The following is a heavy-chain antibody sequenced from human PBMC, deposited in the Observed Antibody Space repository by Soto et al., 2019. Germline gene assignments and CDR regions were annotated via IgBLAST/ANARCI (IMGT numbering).Heavy chain of an antibody. V-gene: IGHV4-59*08. D-gene: IGHD3-22*01. J-gene: IGHJ6*02. Sequence: QVQLQESGPGLVKPSETLSLTCTVSGGSISSYYWSWIRQPPGKGLEWIGYIYYSGSTNYNPSLKSRVTISVGTSKNQFSLKLSSVTAADTAVYYCARILTMTMCMDVWGQGTTVTVSS. CDR3: ARILTMTMCMDV. CDR2: IYYSGST. CDR1: GGSISSYY.